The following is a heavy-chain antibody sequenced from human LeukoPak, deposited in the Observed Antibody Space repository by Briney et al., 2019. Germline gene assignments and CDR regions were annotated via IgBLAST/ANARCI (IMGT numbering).Heavy chain of an antibody. CDR2: IKAKTAGGTT. J-gene: IGHJ3*02. CDR1: GLTLTNAW. D-gene: IGHD6-19*01. CDR3: ATDGVTVPGSRAFDI. Sequence: PGGSLRLSCAASGLTLTNAWMNWVRQAPGKGLEWVGRIKAKTAGGTTEYAAPVKDRFIISRDDSRNTVYLEMNSLKIEDTAVYFCATDGVTVPGSRAFDIWGQGTMVTVSS. V-gene: IGHV3-15*01.